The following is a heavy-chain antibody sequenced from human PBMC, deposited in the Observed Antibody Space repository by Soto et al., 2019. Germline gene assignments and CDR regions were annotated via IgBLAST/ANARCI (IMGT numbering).Heavy chain of an antibody. CDR1: GYTLTNYP. J-gene: IGHJ1*01. D-gene: IGHD2-21*01. V-gene: IGHV1-3*01. Sequence: ASVKVSCKASGYTLTNYPIHWVRQAPGQRLEWMGWINAGNGDTKYSQKFQGRVTVTRDTSASTAYMELISLRSEDTAVYYCARAPRCEIWGQGTLVTVSS. CDR3: ARAPRCEI. CDR2: INAGNGDT.